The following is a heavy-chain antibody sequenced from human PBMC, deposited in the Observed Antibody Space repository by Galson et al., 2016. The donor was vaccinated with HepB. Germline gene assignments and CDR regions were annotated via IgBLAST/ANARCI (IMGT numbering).Heavy chain of an antibody. Sequence: SLRLSCAASGFTFSNFGMHWVRQAPGKGLEWVAVISSSGGVEYYADSVKGRFTISRDNSKTTLYLQMNSLRPEDTAVYHCAKEGGPHFDNSGSRYHFDYWGQGTLVTVSS. CDR2: ISSSGGVE. CDR3: AKEGGPHFDNSGSRYHFDY. V-gene: IGHV3-30*18. D-gene: IGHD1-26*01. J-gene: IGHJ4*02. CDR1: GFTFSNFG.